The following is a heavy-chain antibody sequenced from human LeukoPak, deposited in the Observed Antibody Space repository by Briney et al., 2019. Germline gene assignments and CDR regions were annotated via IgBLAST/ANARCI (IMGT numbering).Heavy chain of an antibody. CDR2: INWNGDST. CDR3: ASDRYYDFSYGLDV. D-gene: IGHD3/OR15-3a*01. V-gene: IGHV3-20*01. CDR1: GFSFGDYA. J-gene: IGHJ6*02. Sequence: PGGSLRLSCAASGFSFGDYAMTWVRQVPGKGLEWVAGINWNGDSTAYADSVKGRFTISRDNAKNSLYLQMNSLRAEDTALYHCASDRYYDFSYGLDVWGQGTTVIVSS.